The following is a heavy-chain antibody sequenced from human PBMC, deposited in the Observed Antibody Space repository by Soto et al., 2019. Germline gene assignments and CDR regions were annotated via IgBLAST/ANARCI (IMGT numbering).Heavy chain of an antibody. J-gene: IGHJ6*02. Sequence: QVQLQESGPGLVKPSETLSLTCTVSGGSISSYYWSWIRQPPGKGLEWIGYIYYSGRTNYNPSLKSRVTISVDTSKNQFSLKLSSVTAADTAVYYCARGPILWFGDPNGMDVWGQGTTVTVSS. CDR3: ARGPILWFGDPNGMDV. V-gene: IGHV4-59*01. D-gene: IGHD3-10*01. CDR1: GGSISSYY. CDR2: IYYSGRT.